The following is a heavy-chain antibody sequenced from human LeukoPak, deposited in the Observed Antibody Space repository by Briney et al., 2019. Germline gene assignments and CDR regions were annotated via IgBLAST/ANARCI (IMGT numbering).Heavy chain of an antibody. D-gene: IGHD3-10*01. CDR2: INHSGST. CDR1: GGSFSGYY. J-gene: IGHJ5*02. V-gene: IGHV4-34*01. Sequence: SETLSLTCAVYGGSFSGYYWSWIRQPPGKGLEWIGEINHSGSTNYNPSLKSRVTISVDTSKNQFSLKLSSVTAEDTAVYYCARDRHDSGSYPTSSDPWGQGTLVTVSS. CDR3: ARDRHDSGSYPTSSDP.